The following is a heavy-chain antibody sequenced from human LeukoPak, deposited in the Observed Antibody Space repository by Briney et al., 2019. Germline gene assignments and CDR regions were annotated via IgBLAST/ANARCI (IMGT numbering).Heavy chain of an antibody. V-gene: IGHV3-72*01. J-gene: IGHJ4*02. CDR1: GFDFSEHY. D-gene: IGHD2/OR15-2a*01. CDR2: IRNKGRGGTT. CDR3: TSVSAGLVEY. Sequence: GGSLTLSCAASGFDFSEHYMEWFRPAPGKGLEGIGRIRNKGRGGTTEYAASVKGRFTISRDDSKNSLFLQMSGLKTEDTAVYYCTSVSAGLVEYWGQGTLVTVSS.